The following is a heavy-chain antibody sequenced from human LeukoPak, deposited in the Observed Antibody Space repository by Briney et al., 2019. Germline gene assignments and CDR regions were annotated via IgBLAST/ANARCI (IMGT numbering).Heavy chain of an antibody. CDR3: ARDHGGTTMFVDAFDI. J-gene: IGHJ3*02. V-gene: IGHV1-69*01. D-gene: IGHD3-3*01. Sequence: GASVKVSCKASGGTFISYAISWVRQAPGQGLEWMGGIIPIFGTANYAQKFQGRVTITADESTSTAYMELSSLRSEDTAVYYCARDHGGTTMFVDAFDIWGQGTMVTVSS. CDR1: GGTFISYA. CDR2: IIPIFGTA.